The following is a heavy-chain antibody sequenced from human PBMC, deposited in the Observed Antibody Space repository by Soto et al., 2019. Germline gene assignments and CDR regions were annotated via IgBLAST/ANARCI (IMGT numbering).Heavy chain of an antibody. CDR3: VRDRDRAHFFDS. Sequence: GGSLRLAGPDSWLTCSNDRENWFRQSPGKGLEWVANINQDGSEKFYVDSVKVRFTISRDNSKNTLALHMSSLRADDTATYCCVRDRDRAHFFDSWGLGTSVTVSS. CDR1: WLTCSNDR. J-gene: IGHJ4*02. V-gene: IGHV3-7*03. CDR2: INQDGSEK.